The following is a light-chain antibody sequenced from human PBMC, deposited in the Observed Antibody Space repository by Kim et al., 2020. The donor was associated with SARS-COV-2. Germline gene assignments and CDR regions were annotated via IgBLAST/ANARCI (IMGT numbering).Light chain of an antibody. V-gene: IGLV3-21*04. CDR2: YDS. J-gene: IGLJ3*02. Sequence: YELTQPPSVSVAPGKTARITCGGNNIGSKSVHWYQQKPGQAPVLVIYYDSDRPSGIPERFSGSHSGNTATLTISRAEAGDGADYYCQVWDSRSDHPVFGG. CDR3: QVWDSRSDHPV. CDR1: NIGSKS.